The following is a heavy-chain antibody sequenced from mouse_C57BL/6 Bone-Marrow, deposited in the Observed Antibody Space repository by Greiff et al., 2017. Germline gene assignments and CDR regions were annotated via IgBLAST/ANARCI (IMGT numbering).Heavy chain of an antibody. J-gene: IGHJ1*03. V-gene: IGHV1-9*01. Sequence: QVQLQQSGAELMKPGASVKLSCKATGYTFTGYWIEWVKQRPGHGLEWIGEILPGSGSTNYNEKFKGKATFTADTSSNTAYMQLSSLTTEDSAIYYSARFCYYGSSYGWYFDVWGTGTTITVSS. CDR3: ARFCYYGSSYGWYFDV. CDR2: ILPGSGST. D-gene: IGHD1-1*01. CDR1: GYTFTGYW.